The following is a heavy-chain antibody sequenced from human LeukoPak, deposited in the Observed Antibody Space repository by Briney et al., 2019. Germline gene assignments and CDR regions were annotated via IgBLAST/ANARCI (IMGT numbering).Heavy chain of an antibody. CDR3: ARARVGRSTASHAFDI. D-gene: IGHD1-26*01. Sequence: GGSLRLSCAASGFTFSSYGMHWVRQAPGKGLEWVAFIRYDGSNKYYADSVKGRFTISRDNSKNTLYLQMNSLRAEDTAVYYCARARVGRSTASHAFDIWGQGTMVTVSS. V-gene: IGHV3-30*02. J-gene: IGHJ3*02. CDR2: IRYDGSNK. CDR1: GFTFSSYG.